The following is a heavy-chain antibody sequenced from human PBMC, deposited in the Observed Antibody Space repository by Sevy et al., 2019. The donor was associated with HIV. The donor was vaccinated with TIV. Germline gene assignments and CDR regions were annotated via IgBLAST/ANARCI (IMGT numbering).Heavy chain of an antibody. D-gene: IGHD2-2*01. V-gene: IGHV1-2*02. CDR3: ARDHLNVKLPAAVGSWFDS. CDR1: GYTFSDYY. Sequence: ASVKVSCKASGYTFSDYYLHWVRQAPGQGLEWMGWIKPNSGGTKYAQRFQGRVTMTRDTSISTGYMELSRLRSDETVLYFCARDHLNVKLPAAVGSWFDSWGQGTLVTVSS. J-gene: IGHJ5*01. CDR2: IKPNSGGT.